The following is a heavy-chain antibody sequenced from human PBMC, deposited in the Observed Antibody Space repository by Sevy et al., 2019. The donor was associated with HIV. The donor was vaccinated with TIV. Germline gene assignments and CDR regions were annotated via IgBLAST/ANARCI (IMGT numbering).Heavy chain of an antibody. V-gene: IGHV3-7*01. CDR1: GFTLNSYW. CDR2: INQVGSVK. J-gene: IGHJ4*02. CDR3: VRAIAAAGSF. D-gene: IGHD6-13*01. Sequence: GGSLRLSCAASGFTLNSYWMSWVRQAPGKGLEWVANINQVGSVKYYVDSVKGRFTISRDNARNSLYLRMNSLRAEDTALYYCVRAIAAAGSFWGQGTLVTVSS.